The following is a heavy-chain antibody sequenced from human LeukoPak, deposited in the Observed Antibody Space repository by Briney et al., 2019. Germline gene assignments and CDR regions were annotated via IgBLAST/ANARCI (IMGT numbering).Heavy chain of an antibody. CDR2: IIPIFGTA. Sequence: SVKVSCKASGGTFGSYAISWVRQAPGQGLEWMGGIIPIFGTANYAQKLQGRVTMTTDTSASTAYMELRSLRSDDTAVYYCARDEGNTGPDYWGQGTLVTVSS. D-gene: IGHD1/OR15-1a*01. V-gene: IGHV1-69*05. CDR1: GGTFGSYA. CDR3: ARDEGNTGPDY. J-gene: IGHJ4*02.